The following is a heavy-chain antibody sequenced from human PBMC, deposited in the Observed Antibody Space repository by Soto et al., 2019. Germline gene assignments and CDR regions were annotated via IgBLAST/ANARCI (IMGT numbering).Heavy chain of an antibody. CDR1: GFTFSSYS. V-gene: IGHV3-48*02. CDR2: ISSSSSTI. Sequence: GGSLRLSCAASGFTFSSYSMNWVRQAPGKGLEWVSYISSSSSTIYYADSVKGRFTISRDNAKNSLYLQMNSLRDEDTAVYYCARNPNYDFWSGYYYPEYFQHWGQGTLVTVSS. CDR3: ARNPNYDFWSGYYYPEYFQH. J-gene: IGHJ1*01. D-gene: IGHD3-3*01.